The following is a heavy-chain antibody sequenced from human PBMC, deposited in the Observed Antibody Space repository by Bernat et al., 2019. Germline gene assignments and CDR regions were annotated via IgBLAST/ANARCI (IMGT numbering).Heavy chain of an antibody. D-gene: IGHD5-12*01. Sequence: QVQLVESGGGLVEPGGSLRLSCAASGFTFSDYYMSWIRQAPGKGLEWVSYISSGSNYTNYADSVKGRFTISRDNTKNSLFLQMNSLRAEDMAVYYCARGRVNVDIVATRYFDYWGQGTLVTVSS. CDR2: ISSGSNYT. V-gene: IGHV3-11*06. CDR1: GFTFSDYY. J-gene: IGHJ4*02. CDR3: ARGRVNVDIVATRYFDY.